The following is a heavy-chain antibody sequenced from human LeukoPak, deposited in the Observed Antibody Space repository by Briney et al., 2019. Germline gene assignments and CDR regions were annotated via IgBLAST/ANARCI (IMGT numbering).Heavy chain of an antibody. CDR1: GFTFNSYW. CDR3: ALRYCTSTSCYPYFDY. Sequence: GGSLRLSCAASGFTFNSYWMHWVRQAPGKGLGWVSRINNDGSSTDYAASVKGRFTTSRDNAKNTLYLQMNSLRAEDTAVCYCALRYCTSTSCYPYFDYWGQGTVVTVSS. CDR2: INNDGSST. V-gene: IGHV3-74*01. D-gene: IGHD2-2*01. J-gene: IGHJ4*02.